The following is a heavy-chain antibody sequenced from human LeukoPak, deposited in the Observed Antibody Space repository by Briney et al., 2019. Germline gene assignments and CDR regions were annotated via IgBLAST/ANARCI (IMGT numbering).Heavy chain of an antibody. CDR2: ISGSGSHA. D-gene: IGHD1-1*01. J-gene: IGHJ5*02. V-gene: IGHV3-23*01. CDR3: GSGPVGTTVP. CDR1: GFSFGSYA. Sequence: GGSLRLSCAASGFSFGSYAMGWTRQAPGQGLEWVSAISGSGSHANYAESVKGRFTISRDNSKNTLYLQMHSLIAADTAVYYCGSGPVGTTVPWGQGALVTVSS.